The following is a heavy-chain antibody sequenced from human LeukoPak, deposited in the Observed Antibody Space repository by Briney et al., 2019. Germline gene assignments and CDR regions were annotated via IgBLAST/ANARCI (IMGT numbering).Heavy chain of an antibody. CDR1: GFTFGSYG. J-gene: IGHJ4*02. CDR2: ISYDGSNK. V-gene: IGHV3-30*18. Sequence: PGGSLSLSCAASGFTFGSYGMHWVRQAPGKGLEWVAVISYDGSNKYYADSVKGRFTISRDNSKNTLSLQMSSLRPEDTAVYYCAKGKTGGSYPDFGDYWGQGTLVTVSS. CDR3: AKGKTGGSYPDFGDY. D-gene: IGHD1-26*01.